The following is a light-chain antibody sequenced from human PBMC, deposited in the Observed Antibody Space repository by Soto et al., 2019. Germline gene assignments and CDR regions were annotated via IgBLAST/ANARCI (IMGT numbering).Light chain of an antibody. CDR1: QSISSY. CDR2: AAS. J-gene: IGKJ3*01. CDR3: QQSYSTPRFT. Sequence: DIQMTQSPSSLSASVGDRVTITCRASQSISSYLNLYQQKPGKAPKLLIYAASSLQSGVPSRFSGSGSGTDFTLTISSLQPEDFATYYCQQSYSTPRFTFGPGTKVYI. V-gene: IGKV1-39*01.